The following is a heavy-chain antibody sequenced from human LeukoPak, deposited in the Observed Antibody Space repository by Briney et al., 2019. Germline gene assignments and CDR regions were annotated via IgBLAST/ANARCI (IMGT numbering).Heavy chain of an antibody. J-gene: IGHJ5*02. CDR1: GYTFTAYY. CDR2: VNPSGGIT. Sequence: ASVKVSCKASGYTFTAYYMHWVRQAHGQGLEWMGKVNPSGGITRYAQKFQDRVTLTWDTSTSTVYLELSSLRYEDTAVYYCARDSRIGTATDWFDPWGQGALVTVSS. CDR3: ARDSRIGTATDWFDP. V-gene: IGHV1-46*01. D-gene: IGHD1-26*01.